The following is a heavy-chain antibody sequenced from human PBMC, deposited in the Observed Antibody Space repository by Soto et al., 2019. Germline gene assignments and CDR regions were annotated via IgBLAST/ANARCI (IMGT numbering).Heavy chain of an antibody. Sequence: PSETLSLTCTVSGGSISSYYWSWIRQPPGKGLEWIGYIYYSGSTNYNPSLKSLVTISVDTSKNQFSLKLSSVTAADTAVYYCARDKYYDFWSGYYRDYYYYGMDVWGQGTTVTVSS. CDR2: IYYSGST. J-gene: IGHJ6*02. CDR1: GGSISSYY. D-gene: IGHD3-3*01. V-gene: IGHV4-59*01. CDR3: ARDKYYDFWSGYYRDYYYYGMDV.